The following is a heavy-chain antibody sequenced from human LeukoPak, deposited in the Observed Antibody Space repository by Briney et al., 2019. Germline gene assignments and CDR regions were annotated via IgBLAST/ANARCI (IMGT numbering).Heavy chain of an antibody. V-gene: IGHV3-13*01. J-gene: IGHJ4*02. CDR3: ARGGIQVSGIDEFDY. CDR1: GFTFIDYD. CDR2: IGIRGDT. Sequence: GGSLRLSCAASGFTFIDYDMHWVRQVIGKGLEWVSAIGIRGDTHYSGSVKGRFTISRENAESSLYLQMSSLRAEDTAVYYCARGGIQVSGIDEFDYWGQGTLVTVSS. D-gene: IGHD6-19*01.